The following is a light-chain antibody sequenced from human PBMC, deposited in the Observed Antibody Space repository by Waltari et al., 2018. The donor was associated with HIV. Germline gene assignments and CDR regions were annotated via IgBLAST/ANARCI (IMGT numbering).Light chain of an antibody. CDR2: SNN. CDR1: SSNIGSNP. J-gene: IGLJ2*01. V-gene: IGLV1-44*01. Sequence: QSVLTQPPSASGTPGQRVTISCSGTSSNIGSNPVNWYQQLPGTAPKLLISSNNQRPSGVPDRFSGSKSGTSASLAISGLQSEDEADYYCAAWDGSLNGRVVFGGGTKLTVL. CDR3: AAWDGSLNGRVV.